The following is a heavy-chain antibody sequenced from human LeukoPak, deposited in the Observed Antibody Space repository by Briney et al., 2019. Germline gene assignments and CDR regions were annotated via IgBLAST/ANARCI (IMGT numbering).Heavy chain of an antibody. V-gene: IGHV3-74*01. D-gene: IGHD5-18*01. Sequence: GGSLRLSCSASGFTFSRYAMHWVRQAPGKGLVWVSRIKSDGSTTTYADSVKGRFTISRDNAKNTLYLQMNSLRAEDTAVYYCARVVDTHFDYWGQGTLVTVSS. CDR2: IKSDGSTT. J-gene: IGHJ4*02. CDR1: GFTFSRYA. CDR3: ARVVDTHFDY.